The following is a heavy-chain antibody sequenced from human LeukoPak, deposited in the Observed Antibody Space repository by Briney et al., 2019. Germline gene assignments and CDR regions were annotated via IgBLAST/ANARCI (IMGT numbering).Heavy chain of an antibody. CDR2: INPNSGDT. Sequence: ASVKVSCKASGYIFTGYYMHWVRQAPGQGLEWMGWINPNSGDTNYAQKFQGRVTMTRDTSISTAHMELGRLRSDDTAVYYCARVRYRLAETYIDYWGQGTLVTVSS. J-gene: IGHJ4*02. CDR3: ARVRYRLAETYIDY. CDR1: GYIFTGYY. D-gene: IGHD3-16*01. V-gene: IGHV1-2*02.